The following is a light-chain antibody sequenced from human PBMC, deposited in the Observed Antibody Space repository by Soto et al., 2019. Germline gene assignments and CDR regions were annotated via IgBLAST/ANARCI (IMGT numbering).Light chain of an antibody. J-gene: IGKJ5*01. Sequence: DIQMTQSPSSVSASVGDRVTITCQASQDISNYLNWYQQKPGKTPKLLIYDASNLEVGVPSRFSGGGSGTDFTLTISSLQPEDVATYYCQQYENLPITFGQGTRLEIK. CDR3: QQYENLPIT. V-gene: IGKV1-33*01. CDR1: QDISNY. CDR2: DAS.